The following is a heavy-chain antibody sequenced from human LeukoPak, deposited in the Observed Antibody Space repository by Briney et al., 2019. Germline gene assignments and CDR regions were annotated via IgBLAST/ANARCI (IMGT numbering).Heavy chain of an antibody. CDR1: GFTFSSYW. J-gene: IGHJ5*02. V-gene: IGHV3-74*01. Sequence: GGSLRLSCAASGFTFSSYWMHWVRQAPGKGLVWVSRINSDGSSTSYAGSVKGRFTISRDNAKNTLYLQMNSLRAEDTAVYYCARGRQVVVVVAHNWFDPWGQGTLVTVSS. CDR2: INSDGSST. D-gene: IGHD2-15*01. CDR3: ARGRQVVVVVAHNWFDP.